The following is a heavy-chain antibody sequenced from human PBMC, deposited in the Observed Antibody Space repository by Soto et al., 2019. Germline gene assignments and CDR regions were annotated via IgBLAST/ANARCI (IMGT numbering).Heavy chain of an antibody. CDR1: GFTFSSYA. CDR3: ARDGAAGSPYYYYGMDV. J-gene: IGHJ6*02. D-gene: IGHD6-13*01. Sequence: QVQLVESGGGVVQPGRSLRLSCAASGFTFSSYAMHWVRQAPGKGLEWVAVISYDGSNKYYADSVKGRFTISRDNSKKTLYLQMNSLRAEDTAVYYCARDGAAGSPYYYYGMDVWGQGTTVTVSS. V-gene: IGHV3-30-3*01. CDR2: ISYDGSNK.